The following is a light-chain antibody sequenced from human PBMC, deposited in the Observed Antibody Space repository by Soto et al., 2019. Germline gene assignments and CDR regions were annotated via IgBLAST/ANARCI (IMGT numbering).Light chain of an antibody. J-gene: IGLJ3*02. CDR1: SSNIESNF. CDR3: ATWDDNLSGWV. V-gene: IGLV1-47*01. Sequence: SVLTQPPSASGTPGQRVTISCSGSSSNIESNFVYWYQQLPGTAPKLLIYRNNRRPSGVPDRFSGSKSGTSASLAISGLRSEDEADYYCATWDDNLSGWVFAGGTKVTVL. CDR2: RNN.